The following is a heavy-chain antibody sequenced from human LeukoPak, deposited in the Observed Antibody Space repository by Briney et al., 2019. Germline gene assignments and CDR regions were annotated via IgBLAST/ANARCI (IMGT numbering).Heavy chain of an antibody. D-gene: IGHD2-2*01. CDR2: INHSGST. Sequence: SETLSLTCAVYGGSFSGYYWSWIRQPPGKGLEWIGEINHSGSTNYNPSLKCRVTISVDTSKNQFSLKLSSVTAADTAVYYCARRLVVPAARGYNWFDPWGQGTLVTVSS. J-gene: IGHJ5*02. CDR3: ARRLVVPAARGYNWFDP. CDR1: GGSFSGYY. V-gene: IGHV4-34*01.